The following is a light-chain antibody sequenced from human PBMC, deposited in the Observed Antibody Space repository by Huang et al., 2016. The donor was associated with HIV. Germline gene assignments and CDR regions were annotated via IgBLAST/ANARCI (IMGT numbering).Light chain of an antibody. J-gene: IGKJ3*01. V-gene: IGKV3-15*01. Sequence: ETVMTQSPVTLSVSLGDRASLPCRSSQIVSSHLAWYQQKPGQAPRLLIYAASTRATGVPARFSGSGAGTEFTLTISTLQSEDSAVYYCQQYNDFRSTFGPGTRVEIK. CDR1: QIVSSH. CDR2: AAS. CDR3: QQYNDFRST.